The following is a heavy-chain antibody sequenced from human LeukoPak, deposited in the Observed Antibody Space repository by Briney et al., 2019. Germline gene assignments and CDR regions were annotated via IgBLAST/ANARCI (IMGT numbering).Heavy chain of an antibody. Sequence: GGSLRLSWAASGFTFSSFAMSWVRQTPGKGLEWVSSISSSGRNTYYADSVKGRFTISRDNSENTLYLQVSSLRAEDTAMYYCAKRDRPCSGDCSAPYYFDYWGQGTLVTVSS. CDR1: GFTFSSFA. CDR3: AKRDRPCSGDCSAPYYFDY. D-gene: IGHD2-21*02. J-gene: IGHJ4*02. CDR2: ISSSGRNT. V-gene: IGHV3-23*01.